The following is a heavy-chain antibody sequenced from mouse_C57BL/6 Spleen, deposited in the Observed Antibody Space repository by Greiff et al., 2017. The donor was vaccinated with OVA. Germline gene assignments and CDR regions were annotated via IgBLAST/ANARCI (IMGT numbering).Heavy chain of an antibody. Sequence: QVQLKESGAELVRPGASVKLSCKASGYTFTDYYINWVKQRPGQGLEWIARIYPGSGNTYYNEKFKGKATLTAEKSSSTAYMQLSSLTSEDSAVYFCARGVWDYWGQGTTLTVSS. CDR1: GYTFTDYY. J-gene: IGHJ2*01. CDR3: ARGVWDY. V-gene: IGHV1-76*01. D-gene: IGHD6-2*01. CDR2: IYPGSGNT.